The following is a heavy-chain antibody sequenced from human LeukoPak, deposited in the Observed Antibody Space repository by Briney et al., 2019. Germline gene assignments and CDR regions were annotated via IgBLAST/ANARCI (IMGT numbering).Heavy chain of an antibody. CDR1: GGSISSYY. D-gene: IGHD4-11*01. Sequence: PSETLSLTCTVSGGSISSYYWIWTRQPAGKGLEWIGRIYTSGSTNYNPSLKSRVTISVDKSKNQFSLKLSSVPAADTAVYYCARDSTVTTSTIPTYYMDVWGKGTTVTVSS. CDR3: ARDSTVTTSTIPTYYMDV. CDR2: IYTSGST. V-gene: IGHV4-4*07. J-gene: IGHJ6*03.